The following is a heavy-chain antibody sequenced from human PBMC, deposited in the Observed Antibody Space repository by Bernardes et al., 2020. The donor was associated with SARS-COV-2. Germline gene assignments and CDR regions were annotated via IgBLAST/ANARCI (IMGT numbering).Heavy chain of an antibody. J-gene: IGHJ4*02. D-gene: IGHD3-3*01. CDR2: LSDYGGST. Sequence: LSDYGGSTYYADSVKGRFTISRDNSKNTLYLQMNSLRAEDTAVYYCAKDGDFWSGHRFDYWGQ. CDR3: AKDGDFWSGHRFDY. V-gene: IGHV3-23*01.